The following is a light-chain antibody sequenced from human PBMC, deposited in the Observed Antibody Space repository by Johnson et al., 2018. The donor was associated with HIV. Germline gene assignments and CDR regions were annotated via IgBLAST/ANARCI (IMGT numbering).Light chain of an antibody. J-gene: IGLJ1*01. V-gene: IGLV1-51*02. CDR3: GTWDSSLGAGGV. CDR1: SSNIGNNY. CDR2: EKN. Sequence: QSVLTQPPSVSAAPGQKVTISCSGSSSNIGNNYVSWYQQLPGTSPKLLIYEKNKRPSGIPDRFSGSKSGTSATLGITGLQPGDEAYYYCGTWDSSLGAGGVFGTGTKVTVL.